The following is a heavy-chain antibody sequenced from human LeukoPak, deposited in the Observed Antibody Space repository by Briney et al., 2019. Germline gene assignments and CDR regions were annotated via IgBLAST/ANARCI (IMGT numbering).Heavy chain of an antibody. CDR1: GYTFTDYY. D-gene: IGHD5-24*01. J-gene: IGHJ4*02. V-gene: IGHV1-2*02. CDR3: ARNRYGYNVGY. CDR2: INPNSGGT. Sequence: ASAKVSCKASGYTFTDYYFHWVRQAPGQGLEWMGWINPNSGGTNYAQKFQGRVTMTRDTSISTAYMELSSLRSDDTAVYYCARNRYGYNVGYWGQGTLVTVSS.